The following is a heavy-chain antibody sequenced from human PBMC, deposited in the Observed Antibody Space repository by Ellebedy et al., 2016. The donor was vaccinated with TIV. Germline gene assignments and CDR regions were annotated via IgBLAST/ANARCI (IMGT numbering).Heavy chain of an antibody. CDR1: GYIFTNYG. Sequence: ASVKVSCKASGYIFTNYGFSWVRQAPGQRPEWMGWISGYNGNTKYVQKFQGRVTMTADTSTSTAYTELTRLRSDDTAVYYCVRDGGYGMDVWGQGTTVTVSS. J-gene: IGHJ6*02. CDR2: ISGYNGNT. D-gene: IGHD3-3*01. V-gene: IGHV1-18*01. CDR3: VRDGGYGMDV.